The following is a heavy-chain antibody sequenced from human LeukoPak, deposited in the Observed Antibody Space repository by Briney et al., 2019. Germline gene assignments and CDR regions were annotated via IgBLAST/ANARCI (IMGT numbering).Heavy chain of an antibody. Sequence: ASVKVSCKASGYTFTSYEINWVRQATGQGLEWMGWMNPNSGNTGYAQKFQGRVTMTRNTSISTAYMELSSLRSEDTAVYYCARVCSSSWYGCSWGQGTLVTVS. V-gene: IGHV1-8*01. CDR2: MNPNSGNT. J-gene: IGHJ4*02. CDR1: GYTFTSYE. D-gene: IGHD6-13*01. CDR3: ARVCSSSWYGCS.